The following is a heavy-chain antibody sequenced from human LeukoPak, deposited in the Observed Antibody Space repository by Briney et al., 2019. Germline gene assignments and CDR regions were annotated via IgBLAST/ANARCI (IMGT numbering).Heavy chain of an antibody. V-gene: IGHV1-69*05. CDR1: GGTFSSYA. Sequence: ASVKVSCKASGGTFSSYAISWVLQAPGQGLEWMGGITPIFGTANYAQKFQGRVTITTDESTSTAYMELSSLRSEDTAVYYCARDRSGSYYRDWGQGTLVTVSS. D-gene: IGHD3-10*01. CDR2: ITPIFGTA. J-gene: IGHJ4*02. CDR3: ARDRSGSYYRD.